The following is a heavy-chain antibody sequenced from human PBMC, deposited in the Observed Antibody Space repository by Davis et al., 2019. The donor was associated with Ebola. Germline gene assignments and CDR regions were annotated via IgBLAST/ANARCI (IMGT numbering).Heavy chain of an antibody. J-gene: IGHJ2*01. CDR2: LGLSADT. V-gene: IGHV3-23*01. D-gene: IGHD5-24*01. CDR1: GFVFSSYV. Sequence: GESLKISCAASGFVFSSYVMSWVRRAPGKGLEWVSTLGLSADTYYADSVKGRFTISRDNAKNSLYLQMNSLRAEDTAVYYCARDRRWLGGNWYFDLWGRGTLVTVSS. CDR3: ARDRRWLGGNWYFDL.